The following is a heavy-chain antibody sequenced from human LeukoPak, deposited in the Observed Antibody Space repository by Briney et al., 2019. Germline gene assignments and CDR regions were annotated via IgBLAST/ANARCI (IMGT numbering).Heavy chain of an antibody. CDR2: ISSSSSYI. D-gene: IGHD6-19*01. J-gene: IGHJ4*02. CDR1: GFTFSSYS. V-gene: IGHV3-21*01. Sequence: PGGSLRLSCAASGFTFSSYSINWVRQAPGKGLEWVLSISSSSSYIYYADSVKGRFTISRDNAKNSLYLQMNSLRAEDTAVYYCARDPSRNSGWFDYFDYWGQGTLVTVSS. CDR3: ARDPSRNSGWFDYFDY.